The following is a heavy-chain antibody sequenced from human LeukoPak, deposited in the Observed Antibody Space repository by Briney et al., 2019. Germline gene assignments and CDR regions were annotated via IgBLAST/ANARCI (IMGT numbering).Heavy chain of an antibody. Sequence: SETVSLTCAVSADSFSSHYWTWMRQAPGKGLEGIGCISYIGSTNYNPSLKSRVTISIDTSKNQFSLKLSSVTAADTAVYYCARDLVTVTKGFDIWGQGTMVSVSS. V-gene: IGHV4-59*11. CDR3: ARDLVTVTKGFDI. CDR1: ADSFSSHY. CDR2: ISYIGST. J-gene: IGHJ3*02. D-gene: IGHD4-17*01.